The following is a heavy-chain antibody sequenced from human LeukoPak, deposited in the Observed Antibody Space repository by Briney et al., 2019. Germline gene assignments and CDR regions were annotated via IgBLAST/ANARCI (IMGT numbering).Heavy chain of an antibody. V-gene: IGHV1-18*04. D-gene: IGHD3-9*01. J-gene: IGHJ1*01. CDR3: ARSYDILTGPGDFQH. Sequence: ASVKVSCKASGYTFTSYGISWVRQAPGQGLEWMGWISAYNGNTNYAQKLQGRVTMTTDTSTSTAYMELRSLRSDDTAVYYCARSYDILTGPGDFQHWGQGTLVTVSS. CDR1: GYTFTSYG. CDR2: ISAYNGNT.